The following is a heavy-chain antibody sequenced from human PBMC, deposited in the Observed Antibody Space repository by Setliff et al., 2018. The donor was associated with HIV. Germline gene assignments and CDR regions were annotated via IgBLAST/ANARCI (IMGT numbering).Heavy chain of an antibody. CDR1: GYSFISHD. J-gene: IGHJ4*02. CDR2: ISIYNGNV. CDR3: ARDDDVIMVVVGGDY. V-gene: IGHV1-18*01. Sequence: ASVKVSCKASGYSFISHDINWVRQAPGQGLEWMGRISIYNGNVNTAPKFQGRATMTTDTSTNTAYLELRSLRSDDTAVYYCARDDDVIMVVVGGDYWGQGTLVTVSS. D-gene: IGHD3-22*01.